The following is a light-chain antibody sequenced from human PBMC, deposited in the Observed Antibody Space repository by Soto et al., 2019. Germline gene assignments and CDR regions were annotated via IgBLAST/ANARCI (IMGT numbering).Light chain of an antibody. Sequence: EIVLTQSPATLSLSPGERATLSCRASQSVSSYLAWYQQKPGQAPRLLIYDASSRATGIPARFSGSGSGTDFTLPISSLEPEDFAVYYLQRRNNGGGGEYTFGQGTKLEIK. CDR2: DAS. CDR3: QRRNNGGGGEYT. V-gene: IGKV3-11*01. CDR1: QSVSSY. J-gene: IGKJ2*01.